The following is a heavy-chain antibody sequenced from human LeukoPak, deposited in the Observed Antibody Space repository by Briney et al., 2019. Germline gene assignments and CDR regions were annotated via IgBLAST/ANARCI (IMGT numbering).Heavy chain of an antibody. D-gene: IGHD3-10*01. J-gene: IGHJ4*02. CDR3: AVGGAPYFDY. Sequence: SETLSLTCAVYGGSFSGYYWGWIRQPPGKGLEWIGEINHSGSTNYNPSLKSRVTISVDTSKNQFSLKLSSVTAADTAVYYCAVGGAPYFDYWGQGTLVTVSS. V-gene: IGHV4-34*01. CDR1: GGSFSGYY. CDR2: INHSGST.